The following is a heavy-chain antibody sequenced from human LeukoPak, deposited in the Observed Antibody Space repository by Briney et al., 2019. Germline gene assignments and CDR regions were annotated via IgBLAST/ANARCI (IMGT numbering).Heavy chain of an antibody. D-gene: IGHD2-8*02. CDR1: GLTFSNYW. V-gene: IGHV3-23*01. Sequence: GGSLRLSCAASGLTFSNYWMHWVRQAPGKGLEWVSGISGSGGSTYYAESVKGRFTISRDNSKNTLSLQMNSLRAEDTAVYYCAKVRVVSDYWGQGTLVTVSS. CDR3: AKVRVVSDY. CDR2: ISGSGGST. J-gene: IGHJ4*02.